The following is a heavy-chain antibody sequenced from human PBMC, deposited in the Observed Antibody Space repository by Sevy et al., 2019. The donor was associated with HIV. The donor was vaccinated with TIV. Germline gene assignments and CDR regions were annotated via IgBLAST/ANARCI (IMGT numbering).Heavy chain of an antibody. V-gene: IGHV3-7*01. CDR1: GFKFSDYW. CDR3: AREVGGFNWRPYYFDS. CDR2: IKQDESEK. Sequence: GGSLRLACAASGFKFSDYWMSWVRLSPGKGLEWVATIKQDESEKDYVESVKGRFAISRDNGKNSVSLQMNGLRVEDTALYYCAREVGGFNWRPYYFDSWVQGTLVTVSS. D-gene: IGHD3-3*01. J-gene: IGHJ4*02.